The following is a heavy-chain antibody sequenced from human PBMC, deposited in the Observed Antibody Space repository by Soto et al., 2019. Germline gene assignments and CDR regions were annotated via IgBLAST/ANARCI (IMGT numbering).Heavy chain of an antibody. D-gene: IGHD2-15*01. CDR3: ARGVALNPFAGHWFDP. Sequence: PSETLSLTCAVYGGSFSGYYWSWIRQPPGKGLEWIGEINHSGSTNYNPSLKSRATISVDTSRNQFSLNLSSVTAADTAIYYCARGVALNPFAGHWFDPWGQGTLVT. J-gene: IGHJ5*02. V-gene: IGHV4-34*01. CDR1: GGSFSGYY. CDR2: INHSGST.